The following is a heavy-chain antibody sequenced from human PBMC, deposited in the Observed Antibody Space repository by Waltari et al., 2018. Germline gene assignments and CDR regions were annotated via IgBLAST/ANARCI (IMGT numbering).Heavy chain of an antibody. D-gene: IGHD2-15*01. CDR3: ASSLGGKEFDY. Sequence: QVQLQESGPGLVKPSETLSLTCSVSGGSISSSSYYWVWIRQPPGKGLEWIGSIYYSGRTDYNPSLKSRVTISVDTSKNQFSLTLSSVTAADTAVYYCASSLGGKEFDYWGRGTLVTVSS. V-gene: IGHV4-39*01. CDR1: GGSISSSSYY. CDR2: IYYSGRT. J-gene: IGHJ4*02.